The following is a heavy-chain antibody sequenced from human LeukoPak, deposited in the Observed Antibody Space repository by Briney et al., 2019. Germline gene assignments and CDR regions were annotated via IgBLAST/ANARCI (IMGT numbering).Heavy chain of an antibody. CDR1: GYTFTDDY. J-gene: IGHJ4*02. D-gene: IGHD3-16*01. CDR2: INLNSRGT. CDR3: ARYGGATLIDY. Sequence: GPVKVSCKASGYTFTDDYMHWVRQAPGQGLEWMGWINLNSRGTNYAQKFQGRVTMTRDTSISTAYMELRSLRSDDTAVYYCARYGGATLIDYWGQGTLVTVSS. V-gene: IGHV1-2*02.